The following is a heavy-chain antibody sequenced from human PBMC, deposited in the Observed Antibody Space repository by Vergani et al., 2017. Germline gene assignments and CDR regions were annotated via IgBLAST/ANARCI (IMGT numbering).Heavy chain of an antibody. D-gene: IGHD1-7*01. V-gene: IGHV1-69*01. J-gene: IGHJ3*02. CDR2: IIPIFGTA. CDR3: ARGWKYGQKRAYAFDI. CDR1: GGTFSSYA. Sequence: VQLVQSGAEVKKPGSSVKVSCKASGGTFSSYAISWVRQAPGQGLEWMGGIIPIFGTANYAQKFQGRVTITADESTSTAYMELSSLRSEDTAVYYCARGWKYGQKRAYAFDIWGQGTMVTVSS.